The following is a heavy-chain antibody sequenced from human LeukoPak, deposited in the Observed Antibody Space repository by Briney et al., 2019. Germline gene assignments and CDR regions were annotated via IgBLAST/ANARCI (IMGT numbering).Heavy chain of an antibody. J-gene: IGHJ5*02. D-gene: IGHD6-13*01. CDR2: ISSSSSYI. Sequence: GGSLRLSCAASGFSFSSYSMNWVRQAPGKGLEWVSSISSSSSYIYYADSVKGRFTISRDNAKNSLYLQMNSLRAEDTTVYYCARIAAGSLTLLDPWGQGTLVTVSS. CDR3: ARIAAGSLTLLDP. CDR1: GFSFSSYS. V-gene: IGHV3-21*01.